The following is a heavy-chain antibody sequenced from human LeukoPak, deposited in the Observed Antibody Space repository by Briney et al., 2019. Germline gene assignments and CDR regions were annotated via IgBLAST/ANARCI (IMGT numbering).Heavy chain of an antibody. CDR1: GYTFTSYA. CDR2: ITPGGGT. CDR3: ARDRYGDGFAHFDY. J-gene: IGHJ4*02. Sequence: ASVKVSCKASGYTFTSYAMHWVRQAPGRGLEWMGWITPGGGTNYPQKFQGRVAITWDTSITTAYMDLSWLTSDDTAVYYCARDRYGDGFAHFDYWGQGALVIVSS. V-gene: IGHV1-2*02. D-gene: IGHD5-24*01.